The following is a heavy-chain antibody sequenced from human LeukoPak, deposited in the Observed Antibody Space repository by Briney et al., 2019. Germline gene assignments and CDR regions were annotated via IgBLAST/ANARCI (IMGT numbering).Heavy chain of an antibody. V-gene: IGHV1-2*02. Sequence: GASVKVSCKASGYTFTGYYMHWVRQAPGQGLEWMGWINPNSGGTNYAQKFHGRVTMTRDTSISTAYMELSRLRSDDTAVYYCARAPANYDYVWGSYREYYFDYWGQGTLVTVSS. CDR1: GYTFTGYY. CDR2: INPNSGGT. CDR3: ARAPANYDYVWGSYREYYFDY. J-gene: IGHJ4*02. D-gene: IGHD3-16*02.